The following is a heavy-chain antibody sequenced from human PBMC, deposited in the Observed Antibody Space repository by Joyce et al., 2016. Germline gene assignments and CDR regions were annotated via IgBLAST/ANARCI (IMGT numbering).Heavy chain of an antibody. CDR1: GLTLINYG. CDR2: ISYDGIYK. CDR3: AKILTATYSSGWFLDY. D-gene: IGHD6-25*01. Sequence: QVQLVESGGGVVQPGRSLRLSCAASGLTLINYGVHWVRQAPGKGLEWVAVISYDGIYKYYADSVKGRFTISRDNSKNTVFLEMNSLRTEDTAVYYCAKILTATYSSGWFLDYWGQGTLVTVSS. J-gene: IGHJ4*02. V-gene: IGHV3-30*18.